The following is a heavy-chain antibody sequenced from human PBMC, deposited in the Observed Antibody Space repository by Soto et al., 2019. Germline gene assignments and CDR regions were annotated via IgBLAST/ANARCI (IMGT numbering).Heavy chain of an antibody. V-gene: IGHV1-2*02. Sequence: VEMVQSGAEVKKPGASVRVSCKASGYTFTEYFIHWVRQAPGQGLEWMGWINPNSGGTNYAQKFQGRVTMTRHTSPTTVYVDLSRRLSHDTATYYGARDTKIPANATDDGRWGQGTLVT. CDR1: GYTFTEYF. CDR3: ARDTKIPANATDDGR. D-gene: IGHD2-2*01. J-gene: IGHJ4*02. CDR2: INPNSGGT.